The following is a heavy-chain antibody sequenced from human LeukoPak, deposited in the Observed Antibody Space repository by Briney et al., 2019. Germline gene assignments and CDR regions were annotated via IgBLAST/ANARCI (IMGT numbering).Heavy chain of an antibody. D-gene: IGHD5-24*01. CDR2: INPSGSST. CDR1: GYTFTSYY. V-gene: IGHV1-46*01. Sequence: ASVKVSCRTSGYTFTSYYMHWVRQAPGQGLEWMGVINPSGSSTTYAQRFQGRVTMTRDASTSTVYMELSSLRSEDTATYYCAREFSIRNGYNEVAQKSFDYWGQGTLVTVSS. J-gene: IGHJ4*02. CDR3: AREFSIRNGYNEVAQKSFDY.